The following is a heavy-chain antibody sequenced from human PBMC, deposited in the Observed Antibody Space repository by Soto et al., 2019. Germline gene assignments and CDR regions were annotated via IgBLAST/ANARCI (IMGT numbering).Heavy chain of an antibody. CDR1: GYTFTGYY. V-gene: IGHV1-2*04. CDR2: INPNSGGT. CDR3: ARDLTITIFGVVSPGYYGMDV. D-gene: IGHD3-3*01. J-gene: IGHJ6*02. Sequence: VASVKVSCKASGYTFTGYYMHWVRQAPGQGLEWMGWINPNSGGTNYAQKFQGWVTMTRDTSISTAYMELSRLRSDDTAVYYCARDLTITIFGVVSPGYYGMDVWGQAPTVTVSS.